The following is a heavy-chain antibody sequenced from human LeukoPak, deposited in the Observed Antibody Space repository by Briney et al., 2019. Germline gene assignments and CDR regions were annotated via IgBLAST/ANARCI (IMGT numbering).Heavy chain of an antibody. J-gene: IGHJ4*02. D-gene: IGHD5-18*01. Sequence: ASVKVSCKASGYTFTSYYMHWVRQAPGQGLEWMGIINPSGGSTSYAQKFQGRVTMTRDTSSSTVYMELNSLRAEDTAVYYCARWTTDTAMVQDYWGQGTLVTVSS. CDR1: GYTFTSYY. CDR3: ARWTTDTAMVQDY. V-gene: IGHV1-46*01. CDR2: INPSGGST.